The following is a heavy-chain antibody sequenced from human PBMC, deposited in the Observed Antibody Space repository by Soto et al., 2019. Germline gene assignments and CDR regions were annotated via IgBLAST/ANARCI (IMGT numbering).Heavy chain of an antibody. Sequence: QVQLVESGGGVVQPGRSLRLSCAASGFTFSSYAMHWVRQAPGKGLEWVAVISYDGSNKYYADSVKGRFTISRDNSKNTLYLQMNSLRAEDTAVYYCARDRGARPFGVDYYYYGMDVWGQGTTVTVSS. CDR1: GFTFSSYA. D-gene: IGHD6-6*01. V-gene: IGHV3-30-3*01. J-gene: IGHJ6*02. CDR2: ISYDGSNK. CDR3: ARDRGARPFGVDYYYYGMDV.